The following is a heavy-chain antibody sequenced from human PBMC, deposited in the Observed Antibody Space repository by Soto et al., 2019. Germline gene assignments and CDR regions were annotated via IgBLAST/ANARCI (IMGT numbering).Heavy chain of an antibody. CDR3: ASSTFYYYYGMDV. CDR1: GVTFSSYE. D-gene: IGHD3-16*01. V-gene: IGHV3-48*03. CDR2: ISSSGSTI. Sequence: LRLSCAASGVTFSSYEMNWVRQAPGKGLEWVSYISSSGSTIYYADSVKGRFTISRDNAKNSLYLQMNSLRAEDTAVYYCASSTFYYYYGMDVWGQGTTVTVSS. J-gene: IGHJ6*02.